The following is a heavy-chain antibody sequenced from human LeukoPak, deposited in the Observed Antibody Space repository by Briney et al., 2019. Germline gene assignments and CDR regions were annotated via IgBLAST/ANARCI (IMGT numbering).Heavy chain of an antibody. CDR1: GFTFSDYY. D-gene: IGHD3-3*02. V-gene: IGHV3-11*01. CDR2: ISSSGSTI. Sequence: GGSLRLSCAASGFTFSDYYMSWIRQPPGKGLEWVSYISSSGSTIYYAYSVKGRFTISRDNAKNSLYLQMNSLRAEDTVVYYCARESHLVAASVDPWGQGTLVTVSS. CDR3: ARESHLVAASVDP. J-gene: IGHJ5*02.